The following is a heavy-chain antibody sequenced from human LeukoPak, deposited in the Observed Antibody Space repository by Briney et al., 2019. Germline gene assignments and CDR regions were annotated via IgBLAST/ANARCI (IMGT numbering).Heavy chain of an antibody. CDR1: GFTFSRYW. V-gene: IGHV3-74*01. D-gene: IGHD3/OR15-3a*01. J-gene: IGHJ3*02. CDR2: INSDGSGT. Sequence: GGSLRLSCAASGFTFSRYWMHWVRQAPGKGLLWVSRINSDGSGTYYADSVKGRFTTSRDNAKNALHLQMNSLTAEDTAVYYCVLDLFSSFAFDIWGQGTMVTVSS. CDR3: VLDLFSSFAFDI.